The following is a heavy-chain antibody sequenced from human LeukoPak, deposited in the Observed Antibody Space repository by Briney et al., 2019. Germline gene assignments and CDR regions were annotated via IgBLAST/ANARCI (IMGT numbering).Heavy chain of an antibody. CDR3: AKGKMTAYLSWFDP. CDR2: ISPSGDTS. Sequence: GGSLRLSCAASGFIFSTYAMSWVRQAPGKGLECVSVISPSGDTSYYADSVKGRFTISRDNSRNTLNLQMSSLRAEDTAIYYCAKGKMTAYLSWFDPWGQGTLVTVSS. CDR1: GFIFSTYA. V-gene: IGHV3-23*01. D-gene: IGHD3-9*01. J-gene: IGHJ5*02.